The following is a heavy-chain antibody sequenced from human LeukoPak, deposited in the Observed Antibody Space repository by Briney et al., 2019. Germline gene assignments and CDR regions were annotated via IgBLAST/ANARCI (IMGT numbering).Heavy chain of an antibody. V-gene: IGHV3-20*04. CDR1: GFTFDDYG. D-gene: IGHD6-13*01. CDR3: ARDSGDSSSSPADY. J-gene: IGHJ4*02. CDR2: INWNGGST. Sequence: GGSLRLSCAASGFTFDDYGMSWVRQAPGKGLEWVSGINWNGGSTGYADSVKGRFTISRDNAKNSLYLQMNSLRAEDTALYYCARDSGDSSSSPADYWGQGTLVTVSS.